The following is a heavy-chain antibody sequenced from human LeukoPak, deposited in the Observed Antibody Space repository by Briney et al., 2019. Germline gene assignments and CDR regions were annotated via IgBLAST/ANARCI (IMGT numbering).Heavy chain of an antibody. CDR2: IDPSDSYT. J-gene: IGHJ5*02. CDR1: GYTFTSYW. D-gene: IGHD1-1*01. CDR3: ARRMEDWFDP. Sequence: KVSCKASGYTFTSYWISWVRQMPGKGLEWMGRIDPSDSYTNYSPSFQGHVTISADKSISTAYLQWSSLKASDTAMYYCARRMEDWFDPWGQGTLVIVSS. V-gene: IGHV5-10-1*01.